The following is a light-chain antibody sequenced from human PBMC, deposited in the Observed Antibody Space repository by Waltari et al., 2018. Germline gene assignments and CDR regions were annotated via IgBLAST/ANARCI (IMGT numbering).Light chain of an antibody. J-gene: IGLJ3*02. CDR3: QSPDSSGTYVV. CDR2: NDY. Sequence: SYEVTQPPSVSVSPGQTARISCSGDALPKQYAHWYQQKPGQAPVLLIYNDYERPSGIPERFSGSSSGTMATLIISGVQPEDEADYYCQSPDSSGTYVVFGGGTKLTVL. CDR1: ALPKQY. V-gene: IGLV3-25*03.